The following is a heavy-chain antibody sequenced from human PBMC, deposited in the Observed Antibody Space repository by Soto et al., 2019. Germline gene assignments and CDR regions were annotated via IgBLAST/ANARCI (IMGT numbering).Heavy chain of an antibody. V-gene: IGHV3-30*03. CDR3: ARDPHYDILTGYPSFDY. CDR2: ISYDGTNK. J-gene: IGHJ4*02. CDR1: GFTFSSYS. Sequence: PGGSLRLSCAASGFTFSSYSMNWVRQAPGKGLEWVAVISYDGTNKYYGDSVKGRFTISRDNSKNTLYLQMNSLRAEDTAVYYCARDPHYDILTGYPSFDYWGQGTLVTVSS. D-gene: IGHD3-9*01.